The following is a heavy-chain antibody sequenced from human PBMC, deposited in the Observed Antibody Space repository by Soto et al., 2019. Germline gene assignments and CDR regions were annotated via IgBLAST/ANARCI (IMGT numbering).Heavy chain of an antibody. CDR1: GFTVSSHY. Sequence: GRSLRLSCAASGFTVSSHYMSWVRQAPGRGLEWVSLIYSGGSTYYADSVKGRFTISRDNSENKVYLQMNSLRAEDTAVYYCAASTTAVWNWFDPWGQGTLVTVSS. CDR2: IYSGGST. CDR3: AASTTAVWNWFDP. V-gene: IGHV3-66*01. J-gene: IGHJ5*02.